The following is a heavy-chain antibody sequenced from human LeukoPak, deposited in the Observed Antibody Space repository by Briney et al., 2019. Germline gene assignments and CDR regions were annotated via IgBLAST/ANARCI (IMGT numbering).Heavy chain of an antibody. CDR2: IYYSGTT. D-gene: IGHD3-22*01. CDR3: ARDSSGYYHWFDP. Sequence: PSETLSLTCTVSGGSISSSSYYWGWIRQPPGKGLEWIGSIYYSGTTNYNPSLKSRVTLSVDTSKNQFSLKLTSVTAADTAVYYCARDSSGYYHWFDPWGQGTLVTVSS. V-gene: IGHV4-39*07. J-gene: IGHJ5*02. CDR1: GGSISSSSYY.